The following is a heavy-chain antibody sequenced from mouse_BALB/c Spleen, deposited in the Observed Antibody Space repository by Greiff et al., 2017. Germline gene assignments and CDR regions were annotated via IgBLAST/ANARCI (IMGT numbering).Heavy chain of an antibody. CDR2: ISYSGST. D-gene: IGHD2-14*01. CDR1: GDSITSGY. CDR3: ARHRYDTYYAMDY. Sequence: EVQLQESGPSLVKPSQTLSLTCSVTGDSITSGYWNWIRKFPGNKLEYMGYISYSGSTYYNPSLKSRISITRDTSKNQYYLQLNSVTTEDTATYYCARHRYDTYYAMDYWGQGTSVTVSS. J-gene: IGHJ4*01. V-gene: IGHV3-8*02.